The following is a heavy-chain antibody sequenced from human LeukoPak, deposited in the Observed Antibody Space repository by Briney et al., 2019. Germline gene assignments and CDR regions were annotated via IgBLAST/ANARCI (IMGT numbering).Heavy chain of an antibody. V-gene: IGHV1-2*04. J-gene: IGHJ4*02. CDR2: INPNSGGT. D-gene: IGHD1-26*01. CDR3: ARSVGAFWYYFDY. CDR1: GYTFTGYY. Sequence: GASVKVSCKASGYTFTGYYMHWVRQAPGQGLEWMGWINPNSGGTNYAQKFQGWVTMTRDTSISTAYMELSRLRSDDTAVYYCARSVGAFWYYFDYWGQGTLVTVSS.